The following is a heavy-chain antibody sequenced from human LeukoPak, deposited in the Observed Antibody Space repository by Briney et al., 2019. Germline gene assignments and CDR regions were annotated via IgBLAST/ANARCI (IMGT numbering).Heavy chain of an antibody. D-gene: IGHD2-2*02. CDR1: GYTFTGYY. V-gene: IGHV1-2*02. CDR2: INPNSGGT. CDR3: ARDGGPAAAILVDY. J-gene: IGHJ4*02. Sequence: ASVKVSCKASGYTFTGYYMHWVRRAPGQGLEWMGWINPNSGGTNYAQKFQGRVTMTRDTSISTAYMELSRLRSDDTAVYYCARDGGPAAAILVDYWGQGTLVTVSS.